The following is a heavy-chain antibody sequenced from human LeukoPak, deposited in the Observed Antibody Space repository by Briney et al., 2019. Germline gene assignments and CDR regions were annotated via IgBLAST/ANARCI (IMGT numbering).Heavy chain of an antibody. CDR1: IDSFTNYY. CDR2: VNDSGST. V-gene: IGHV4-34*01. Sequence: PSETLSLTCAVYIDSFTNYYWNWIRQTPGKGLEWIGEVNDSGSTNINPSLRSRVILSVDTSKNQFSLKLISVTAADTAVYYCARGRAAAAGSLLVGSDWFDPWGQGTLVTVSS. CDR3: ARGRAAAAGSLLVGSDWFDP. J-gene: IGHJ5*02. D-gene: IGHD6-13*01.